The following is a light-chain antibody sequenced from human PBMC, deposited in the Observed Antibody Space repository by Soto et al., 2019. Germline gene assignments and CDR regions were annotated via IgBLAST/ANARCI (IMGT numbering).Light chain of an antibody. V-gene: IGKV3-11*01. CDR2: DAS. CDR1: QSISTD. CDR3: QQRSDWTT. J-gene: IGKJ5*01. Sequence: EIVLTQSPATLSLSPGERATLSCRASQSISTDLAWYQQKPGQAPRLLIYDASNRAPGIPARFSGSGSGTDFTLTISSLEPEDFALYYCQQRSDWTTFGPGTRLEIK.